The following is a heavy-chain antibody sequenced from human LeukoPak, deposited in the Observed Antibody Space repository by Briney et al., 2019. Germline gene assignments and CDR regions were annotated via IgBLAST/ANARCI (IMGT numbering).Heavy chain of an antibody. V-gene: IGHV4-30-2*01. CDR1: GGSISGGGYS. CDR2: IYHSGST. D-gene: IGHD3-10*01. Sequence: SQTLSLTCAVPGGSISGGGYSWSWIRQPPGKGLEWIGYIYHSGSTYYNPSLKRRVTISVDRSKNQFSLKLSSVTAADTAVYYCARGYGSGLVDYWGQGTLVTVSS. J-gene: IGHJ4*02. CDR3: ARGYGSGLVDY.